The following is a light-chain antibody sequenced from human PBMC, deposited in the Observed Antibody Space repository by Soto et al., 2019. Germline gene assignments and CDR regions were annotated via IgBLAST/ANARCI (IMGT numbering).Light chain of an antibody. V-gene: IGKV3-15*01. J-gene: IGKJ1*01. Sequence: DTVMTQSPATLSVSPGERATLSCRASQSVSSRLAWYQQKPGQAPRLLIYGASNRATGIPARFTGSGSGTEFTLTISSLQSEDFAFYYCQQYNDWPRTLGQGTKVDIK. CDR3: QQYNDWPRT. CDR2: GAS. CDR1: QSVSSR.